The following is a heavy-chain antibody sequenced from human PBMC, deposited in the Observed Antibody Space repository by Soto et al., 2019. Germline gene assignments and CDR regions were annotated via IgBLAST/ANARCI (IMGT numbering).Heavy chain of an antibody. CDR3: ARAITMVRGVIWFDP. CDR1: GGSISSSSYY. D-gene: IGHD3-10*01. J-gene: IGHJ5*02. V-gene: IGHV4-61*01. CDR2: IYYSGST. Sequence: TLSLTCTVSGGSISSSSYYWSWIRQPPGKGLEWIGYIYYSGSTNYNPSLKSRVTISVDTSKNQFSLKLSSVTAADTAVYYCARAITMVRGVIWFDPWGQGTLVTVSS.